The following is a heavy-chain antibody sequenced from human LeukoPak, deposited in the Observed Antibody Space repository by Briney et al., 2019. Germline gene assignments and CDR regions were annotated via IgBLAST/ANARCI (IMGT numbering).Heavy chain of an antibody. CDR3: AKTGSHAYFDY. CDR1: GFTFSTYE. J-gene: IGHJ4*02. D-gene: IGHD1-26*01. V-gene: IGHV3-30*18. CDR2: ISSDGTEK. Sequence: PGGSLRLSCVPSGFTFSTYEMSWVRQAPGKGLECVTLISSDGTEKYYADSVKGRFTISRDNSKNTLYLQMNGLRADDTAVYYCAKTGSHAYFDYWGQGTLVTVSS.